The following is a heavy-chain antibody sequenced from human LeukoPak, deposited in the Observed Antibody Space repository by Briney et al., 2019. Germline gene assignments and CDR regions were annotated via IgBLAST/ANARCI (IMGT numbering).Heavy chain of an antibody. D-gene: IGHD4-17*01. CDR3: ARAAYGHYFLDY. J-gene: IGHJ4*02. Sequence: GASVKVSCKASGYTFTSYDINWVRQAPVQGLEWMGIINPSGGSTSYAQKFQGRVTMTRDTSTSTVYMELSSLRSEDTAVYYCARAAYGHYFLDYWGQGTLVTVYS. CDR2: INPSGGST. V-gene: IGHV1-46*01. CDR1: GYTFTSYD.